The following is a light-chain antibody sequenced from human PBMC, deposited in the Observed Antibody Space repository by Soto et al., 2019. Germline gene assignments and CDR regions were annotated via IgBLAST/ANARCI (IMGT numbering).Light chain of an antibody. Sequence: DIQMTQSPSSLSASVGDRVTITCRASQSISSYLNWYQQKPGKAPKLLIYAASSLQSGVPSRFSGSGSRTDFTLTISSLQTEDLATYYCQQSSSTPPTFGQGTKLEIK. CDR3: QQSSSTPPT. CDR2: AAS. V-gene: IGKV1-39*01. J-gene: IGKJ2*01. CDR1: QSISSY.